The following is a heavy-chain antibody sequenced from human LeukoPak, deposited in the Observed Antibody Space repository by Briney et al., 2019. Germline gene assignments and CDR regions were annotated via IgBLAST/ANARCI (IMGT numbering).Heavy chain of an antibody. V-gene: IGHV3-48*01. CDR3: AKVGYSYGHDAFDI. CDR1: GSTFSSYA. J-gene: IGHJ3*02. CDR2: IGSSSSPI. Sequence: PGGSLRLSCAASGSTFSSYAMNWVRQAPGKGLEWVSYIGSSSSPIYYADSMKGRFTISRDNAKNALYLQMTGPRVEDTAVYYCAKVGYSYGHDAFDIWGQGTTVTVSS. D-gene: IGHD5-18*01.